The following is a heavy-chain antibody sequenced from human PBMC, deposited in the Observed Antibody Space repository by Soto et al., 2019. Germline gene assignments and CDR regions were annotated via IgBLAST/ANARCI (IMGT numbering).Heavy chain of an antibody. V-gene: IGHV3-23*01. CDR3: AKETSTIFGVVISPFDY. D-gene: IGHD3-3*01. CDR1: GFTFSSYA. Sequence: SGGSLRLSCAASGFTFSSYAMSWVRQAPGKGLEWVSAISGSGGSTYYADSVKGRFTISRDNSKNTLYLQMNSLRAEDTAVYYCAKETSTIFGVVISPFDYWGQGTLVTVSS. J-gene: IGHJ4*02. CDR2: ISGSGGST.